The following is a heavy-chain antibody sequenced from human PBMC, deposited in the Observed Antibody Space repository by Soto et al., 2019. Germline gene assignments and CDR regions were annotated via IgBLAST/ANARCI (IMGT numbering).Heavy chain of an antibody. CDR3: ARDFWTNGVCFAHAFDI. D-gene: IGHD2-8*01. J-gene: IGHJ3*02. CDR1: GFTFSSYG. Sequence: QVQLVESGGGVVQPGRSLRLSCAASGFTFSSYGMHWVRQAPGKGLEWVAVIWYDGSNKYYADSVKGRFTISRDNSKNTLYLQMNSLRAEDTAVYYCARDFWTNGVCFAHAFDIWGQGTMVTVSS. CDR2: IWYDGSNK. V-gene: IGHV3-33*01.